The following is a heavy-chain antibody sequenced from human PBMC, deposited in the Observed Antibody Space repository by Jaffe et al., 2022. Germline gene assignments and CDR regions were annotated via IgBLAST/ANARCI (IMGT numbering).Heavy chain of an antibody. Sequence: QVQLVQSGAEVKKPGSSVKVSCKASGGTFSSYAISWVRQAPGQGLEWMGGIIPIFGTANYAQKFQGRVTITADESTSTAYMELSSLRSEDTAVYYCARETFDYGDYEPKAPYYYYYYMDVWGKGTTVTVSS. CDR1: GGTFSSYA. D-gene: IGHD4-17*01. V-gene: IGHV1-69*01. CDR3: ARETFDYGDYEPKAPYYYYYYMDV. CDR2: IIPIFGTA. J-gene: IGHJ6*03.